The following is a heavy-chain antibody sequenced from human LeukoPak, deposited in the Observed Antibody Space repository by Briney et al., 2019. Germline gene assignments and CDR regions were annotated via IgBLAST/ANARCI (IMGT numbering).Heavy chain of an antibody. J-gene: IGHJ6*03. CDR1: AFTVSSNY. CDR3: ARGRSDGNYYMVV. V-gene: IGHV3-53*01. CDR2: IYGGGST. D-gene: IGHD5-24*01. Sequence: GGSLRLSCAASAFTVSSNYMSWVRQAPGKGLEWVSVIYGGGSTSYADSVKGRFTISSDNSKNTLYLQMNSLEADGTAIYYCARGRSDGNYYMVVWGKGTTVIVSS.